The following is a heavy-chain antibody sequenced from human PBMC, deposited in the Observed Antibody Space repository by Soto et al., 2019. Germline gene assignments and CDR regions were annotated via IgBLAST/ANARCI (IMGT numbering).Heavy chain of an antibody. CDR2: IYYSGST. CDR1: GGSISSGDYY. J-gene: IGHJ6*02. D-gene: IGHD3-10*01. V-gene: IGHV4-30-4*01. Sequence: QVQLQESGPGLVKPSQTLSLTCTVSGGSISSGDYYWSWIRQPPGKGLEWIGYIYYSGSTYYNPSLKSRVTTAVDTSKNQFPPKLSPVTAADTAVYYCAREVPYYGMDVCGQGTTVTVSS. CDR3: AREVPYYGMDV.